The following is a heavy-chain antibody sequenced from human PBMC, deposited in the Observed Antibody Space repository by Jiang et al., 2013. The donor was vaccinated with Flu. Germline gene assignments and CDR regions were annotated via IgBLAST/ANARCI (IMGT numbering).Heavy chain of an antibody. J-gene: IGHJ4*02. V-gene: IGHV4-59*08. Sequence: GPGLVKPSETLSLTCTVSGGSISSYYWSWIRQPPGKGLEWIGYIYYSGSTNYNPSLKSRVTISVDTSKNQFSLKLSSVTAADTAVYYCARHDAYGPSDYWGQGTLVTVSS. CDR3: ARHDAYGPSDY. CDR1: GGSISSYY. CDR2: IYYSGST. D-gene: IGHD3-16*01.